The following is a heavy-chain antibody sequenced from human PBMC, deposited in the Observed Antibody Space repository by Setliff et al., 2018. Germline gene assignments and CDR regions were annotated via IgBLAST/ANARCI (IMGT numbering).Heavy chain of an antibody. CDR3: ARYGSGEGHDY. D-gene: IGHD3-10*01. Sequence: SVKVSCKASGATFSSYAISWVRQAPGQGLEWMGGIIPIFGTANYAQKFQGRVTITTDESTSTAYMELSSLRSEDTAVYYCARYGSGEGHDYWGRGTLVTVSS. CDR2: IIPIFGTA. J-gene: IGHJ4*02. CDR1: GATFSSYA. V-gene: IGHV1-69*05.